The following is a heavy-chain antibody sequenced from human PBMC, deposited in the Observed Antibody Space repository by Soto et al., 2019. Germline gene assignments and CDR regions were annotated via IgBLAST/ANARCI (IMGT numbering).Heavy chain of an antibody. J-gene: IGHJ6*02. CDR2: IYPGDSDT. CDR3: ALPVGATSTYYGMDV. V-gene: IGHV5-51*01. D-gene: IGHD1-26*01. Sequence: GESLNISCKGSGYSFTSYWIGWVRQMPGKGLEWMGIIYPGDSDTRYSPSFQGRVTISADKSISTAYLQWSSLKASDTAMYYCALPVGATSTYYGMDVWGQGTTVTVSS. CDR1: GYSFTSYW.